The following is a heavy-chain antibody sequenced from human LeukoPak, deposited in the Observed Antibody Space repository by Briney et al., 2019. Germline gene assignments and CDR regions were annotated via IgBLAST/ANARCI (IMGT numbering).Heavy chain of an antibody. V-gene: IGHV4-59*01. CDR2: IYYSGST. CDR1: GGSTSSYY. Sequence: PSETLSLTCTVSGGSTSSYYWSWIPQPPGKELEWIGYIYYSGSTNYNPSLKSRVTISVDTSKNQFSLKLSSVTAADTAVYYCARAARYYYDSSGYPGPGAFDIWGQGTMVTVSS. D-gene: IGHD3-22*01. J-gene: IGHJ3*02. CDR3: ARAARYYYDSSGYPGPGAFDI.